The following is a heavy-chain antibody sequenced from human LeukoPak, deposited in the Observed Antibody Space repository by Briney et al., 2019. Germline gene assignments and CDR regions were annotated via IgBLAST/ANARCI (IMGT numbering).Heavy chain of an antibody. D-gene: IGHD6-13*01. CDR2: ISGNAGST. CDR3: AKRIAAAIDY. Sequence: GGSLRLSCAASGFTLSSYAMSWVRQAPGKGLEWVSLISGNAGSTYYADSVKGRFTISRDITKNTLYLQMNSLRAEDTAVYYCAKRIAAAIDYWGQGTLVTVSS. CDR1: GFTLSSYA. J-gene: IGHJ4*02. V-gene: IGHV3-23*01.